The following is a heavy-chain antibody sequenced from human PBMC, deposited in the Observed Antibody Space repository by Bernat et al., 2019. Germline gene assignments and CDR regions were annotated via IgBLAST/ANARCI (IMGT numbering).Heavy chain of an antibody. Sequence: QVQLVQSGAEVKKPGASVKVSCKASGYTFTGYYMHWVRQAPGQGLEWMGWINPNSGGTNYAQKFQGWVTMTRDTSISTAYMGLSRLRSDDTAVYYCARDLSRYYDFWSGPDYGMDVWGQGTTVTVSS. V-gene: IGHV1-2*04. CDR1: GYTFTGYY. J-gene: IGHJ6*02. CDR2: INPNSGGT. CDR3: ARDLSRYYDFWSGPDYGMDV. D-gene: IGHD3-3*01.